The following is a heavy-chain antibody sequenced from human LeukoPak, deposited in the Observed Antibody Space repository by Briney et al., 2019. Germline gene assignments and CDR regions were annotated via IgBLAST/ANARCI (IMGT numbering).Heavy chain of an antibody. Sequence: GGSLRLSCAASRFTVSSNYMTWVRQAAGKGLEWVSVIYSGGSTYYADSVKGRFTISRDNSKNTLYLQMNSLRAEDTAVYYCAKDPRIAAAGSGIWGQGTMVTVSS. CDR1: RFTVSSNY. J-gene: IGHJ3*02. V-gene: IGHV3-66*01. D-gene: IGHD6-13*01. CDR3: AKDPRIAAAGSGI. CDR2: IYSGGST.